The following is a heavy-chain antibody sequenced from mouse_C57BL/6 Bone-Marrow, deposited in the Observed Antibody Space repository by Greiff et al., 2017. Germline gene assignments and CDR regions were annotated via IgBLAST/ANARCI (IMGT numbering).Heavy chain of an antibody. CDR2: INYDGSST. CDR1: GFTFSDYY. V-gene: IGHV5-16*01. J-gene: IGHJ2*01. D-gene: IGHD2-14*01. CDR3: AREDWSGYNCDY. Sequence: EVMLVESEGGLVQPGSSMKLSCTASGFTFSDYYMAWVRQVPEKGLEWVANINYDGSSTYYLDSLKSRFIISRDNAKNILYLQMRSLKSEDTATDYCAREDWSGYNCDYWGQGTTLTVSS.